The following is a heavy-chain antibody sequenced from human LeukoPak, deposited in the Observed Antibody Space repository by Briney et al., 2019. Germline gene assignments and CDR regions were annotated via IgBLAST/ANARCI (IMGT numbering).Heavy chain of an antibody. V-gene: IGHV3-74*01. CDR1: GFTFSSYC. Sequence: PGGSLRLSCAASGFTFSSYCMHWVRQAPGKGLVWVSRISTDGSSTSYADSVKGRFTISRDNAKNTLYLQMNSLRADDTAVYYCAKESGISRYGAYFPHWGQGTLVTVSS. D-gene: IGHD6-13*01. J-gene: IGHJ1*01. CDR2: ISTDGSST. CDR3: AKESGISRYGAYFPH.